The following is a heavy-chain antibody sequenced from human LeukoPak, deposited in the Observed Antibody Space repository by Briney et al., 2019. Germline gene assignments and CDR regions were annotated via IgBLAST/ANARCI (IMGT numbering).Heavy chain of an antibody. V-gene: IGHV3-48*04. Sequence: PGGSLRLSCAASGFTFSSYSMNWVRLAPGKGLECVSHISSSSDTIFYADSVKGRFTISRDNAKNSLYLQMNSLRAEDTAVYYCVREGSYYDSSGYYYVYYFDYWGQGTLVTVSS. D-gene: IGHD3-22*01. CDR1: GFTFSSYS. J-gene: IGHJ4*02. CDR3: VREGSYYDSSGYYYVYYFDY. CDR2: ISSSSDTI.